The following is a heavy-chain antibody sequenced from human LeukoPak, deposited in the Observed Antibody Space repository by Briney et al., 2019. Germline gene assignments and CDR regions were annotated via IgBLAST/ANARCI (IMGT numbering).Heavy chain of an antibody. V-gene: IGHV1-2*02. CDR2: IIPDSGDT. J-gene: IGHJ4*02. CDR3: ARGHSDFGVLNPVDY. Sequence: ASVKVSCKASGYNFNIYYVHWVRQALGQGLEWMGWIIPDSGDTHYAQKFQGRVTVTSDTSIRTAYMDLSRLRSDDTAVYYCARGHSDFGVLNPVDYWGQGTLVTVSS. CDR1: GYNFNIYY. D-gene: IGHD3-3*01.